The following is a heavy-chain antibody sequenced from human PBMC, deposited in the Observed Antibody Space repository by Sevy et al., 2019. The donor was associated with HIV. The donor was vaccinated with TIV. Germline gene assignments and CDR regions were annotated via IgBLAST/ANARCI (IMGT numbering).Heavy chain of an antibody. D-gene: IGHD1-1*01. Sequence: GGSLRLSCRTFGFTFDEHAMHWVRQVPGKGLEWVSGIRWNGGSVAYADSVKGRFTISRDNTKSTLSLQMNGLRPEDTAVYYCAKYKVASVYHYYGMDVWGHGTTVTVSS. CDR1: GFTFDEHA. CDR3: AKYKVASVYHYYGMDV. J-gene: IGHJ6*02. V-gene: IGHV3-9*01. CDR2: IRWNGGSV.